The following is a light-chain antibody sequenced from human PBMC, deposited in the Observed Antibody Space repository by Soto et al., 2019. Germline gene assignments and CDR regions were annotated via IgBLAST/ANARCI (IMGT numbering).Light chain of an antibody. CDR1: SSDVGGYNY. CDR3: SSYTSSSTLV. J-gene: IGLJ1*01. CDR2: EVS. V-gene: IGLV2-14*01. Sequence: QSALTQPASVSGSPGQSITISCTGTSSDVGGYNYVSWYQQHPGKAPKLMIYEVSNRPSGVSNRFSGSKSGNTAYRTISGLQAEDEADYYCSSYTSSSTLVFGTGTKVTVL.